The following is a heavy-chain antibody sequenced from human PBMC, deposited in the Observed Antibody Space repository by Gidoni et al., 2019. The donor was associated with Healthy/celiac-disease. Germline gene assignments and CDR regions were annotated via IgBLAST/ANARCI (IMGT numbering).Heavy chain of an antibody. CDR2: ISSSGSTI. J-gene: IGHJ1*01. V-gene: IGHV3-11*01. CDR3: ARDGDIVLMVYARYFQH. CDR1: GFTFSDYY. D-gene: IGHD2-8*01. Sequence: QVQLVASGGGLVKPGGSLSLSCAASGFTFSDYYMGWIRQAPGKGLEWVSYISSSGSTIYYADSVKGRFTISRDNAKNSLYLQMNSLRAEDTAVYYCARDGDIVLMVYARYFQHWGQGTLVTVSS.